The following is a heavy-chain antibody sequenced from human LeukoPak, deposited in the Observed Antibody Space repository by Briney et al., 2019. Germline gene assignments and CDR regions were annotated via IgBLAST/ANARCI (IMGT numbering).Heavy chain of an antibody. Sequence: GRSLRLSCAASGFIFHDYAMHWVPQAPGKGLEWVSGISWNSVSIGYADSVKGRFTISRDNAKKSLYLQMNSLRAEDMALYYCAKDIGGAVAGYFDYWGQGTLVTVSS. J-gene: IGHJ4*02. V-gene: IGHV3-9*03. CDR2: ISWNSVSI. CDR1: GFIFHDYA. D-gene: IGHD6-19*01. CDR3: AKDIGGAVAGYFDY.